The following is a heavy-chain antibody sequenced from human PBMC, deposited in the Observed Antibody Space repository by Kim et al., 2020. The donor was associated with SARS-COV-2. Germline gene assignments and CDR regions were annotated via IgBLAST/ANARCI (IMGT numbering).Heavy chain of an antibody. CDR3: AKDPPHYYGSGSYYSPWSY. D-gene: IGHD3-10*01. Sequence: GGSLRLSCAASGFTFSSYAMSWVRQAPGKGLEWVSAISGSGGSTYYADSVKGRFTISRDNSKNTLYLQMNSLRAEDTAVYYCAKDPPHYYGSGSYYSPWSYWGQGTLVTVSS. CDR1: GFTFSSYA. CDR2: ISGSGGST. J-gene: IGHJ4*02. V-gene: IGHV3-23*01.